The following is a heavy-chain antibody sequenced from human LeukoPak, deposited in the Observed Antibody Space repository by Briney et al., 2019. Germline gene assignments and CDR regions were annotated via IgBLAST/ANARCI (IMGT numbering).Heavy chain of an antibody. D-gene: IGHD5-18*01. V-gene: IGHV1-2*06. Sequence: ASVKVSCKASGYTFTIYGISWVRKAPGQGLEWMGRINPNSGGTNYAQKLQGRVTMTRDTSISTAYMELSRLRSDDTAVYYCARPDSPRSFDFDYWGQGTLVTVSS. CDR1: GYTFTIYG. CDR2: INPNSGGT. J-gene: IGHJ4*02. CDR3: ARPDSPRSFDFDY.